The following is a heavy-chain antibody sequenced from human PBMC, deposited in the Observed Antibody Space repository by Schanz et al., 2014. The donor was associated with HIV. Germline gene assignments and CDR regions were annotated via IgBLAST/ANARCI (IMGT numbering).Heavy chain of an antibody. CDR2: ISGSGIST. Sequence: EVQLLESGGGLVQPGGSLRLSCAASGFTFSNYAMTWVRQAPGKGLEWVSVISGSGISTYYADSVKGRLTISRDNSKNTLYLQMNSLRAEDTAVYYCAKGQRGIVRGDIDYWGQGTLVTVSS. V-gene: IGHV3-23*01. J-gene: IGHJ4*02. D-gene: IGHD3-10*01. CDR1: GFTFSNYA. CDR3: AKGQRGIVRGDIDY.